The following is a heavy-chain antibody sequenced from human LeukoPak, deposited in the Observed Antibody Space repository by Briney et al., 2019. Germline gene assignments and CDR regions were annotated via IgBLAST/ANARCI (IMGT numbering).Heavy chain of an antibody. CDR1: GGTFSSYT. J-gene: IGHJ3*02. V-gene: IGHV1-69*02. CDR3: ARGIRSSFAFDI. Sequence: SVKVSCKASGGTFSSYTISWVRQAPGQGLEWMGRIIPILGIANYAQKFQGRVTITADKSTSTAYMELSSLRSEDTAVYYCARGIRSSFAFDIWGQGTMVTVSS. CDR2: IIPILGIA. D-gene: IGHD2-21*01.